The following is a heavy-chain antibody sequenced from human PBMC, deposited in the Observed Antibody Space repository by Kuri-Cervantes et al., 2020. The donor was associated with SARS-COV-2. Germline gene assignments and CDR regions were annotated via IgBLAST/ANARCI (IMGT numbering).Heavy chain of an antibody. Sequence: GESLKISCAASGFTFKTYTMNWVRQAPGKGLEWVSCISSNNRYIYYADSVKGRLTISRDDAKNSLYLQMNSLRAEDTAVYYCARWAQTVFGVITASHFDFWGQGILVTVSS. CDR2: ISSNNRYI. CDR1: GFTFKTYT. V-gene: IGHV3-21*01. J-gene: IGHJ4*02. CDR3: ARWAQTVFGVITASHFDF. D-gene: IGHD3-3*01.